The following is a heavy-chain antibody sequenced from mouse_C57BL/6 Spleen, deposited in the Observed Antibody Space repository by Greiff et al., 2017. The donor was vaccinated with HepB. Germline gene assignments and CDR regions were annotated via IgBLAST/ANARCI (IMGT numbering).Heavy chain of an antibody. Sequence: VQLVESGAELARPGASVKLSCKASGYTFTSYGISWVKQRTGQGLEWIGEIYPRSGNTYYNEKFKGKATLTADKSSSTAYMELRSLTSEDSAVYFCARRGLLRPFDYWGQGTTLTVSS. CDR1: GYTFTSYG. J-gene: IGHJ2*01. V-gene: IGHV1-81*01. CDR3: ARRGLLRPFDY. CDR2: IYPRSGNT. D-gene: IGHD2-3*01.